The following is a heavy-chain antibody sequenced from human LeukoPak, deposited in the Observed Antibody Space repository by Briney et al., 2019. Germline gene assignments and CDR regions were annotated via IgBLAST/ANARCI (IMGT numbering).Heavy chain of an antibody. V-gene: IGHV3-7*01. CDR3: ARDDLPWGYFDY. Sequence: GGSLRLSCAASGFTFSSFDMIWVRQAPGKGLEWVANIKQDGSVKQYVDSIKGRFTISRDNAKNSLYLQMNSLRAEDTAIYYCARDDLPWGYFDYWGQGTLVTVSS. CDR1: GFTFSSFD. J-gene: IGHJ4*02. CDR2: IKQDGSVK. D-gene: IGHD3/OR15-3a*01.